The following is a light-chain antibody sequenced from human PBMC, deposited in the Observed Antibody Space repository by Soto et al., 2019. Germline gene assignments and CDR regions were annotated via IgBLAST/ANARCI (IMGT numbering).Light chain of an antibody. J-gene: IGKJ3*01. Sequence: DIQMTQSPSSLSASVGDRVTITCRARQSISSYLNWYQQKPGKAPELLIYAASSLQSGGPSRFSGSGSGTDFTLSISSLQPEDFATYYCQQSYSTPFTFGPGTKVDIK. CDR2: AAS. CDR1: QSISSY. V-gene: IGKV1-39*01. CDR3: QQSYSTPFT.